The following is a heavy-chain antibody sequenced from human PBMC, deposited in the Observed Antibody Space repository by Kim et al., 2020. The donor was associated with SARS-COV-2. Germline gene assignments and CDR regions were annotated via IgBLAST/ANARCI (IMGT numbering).Heavy chain of an antibody. Sequence: GGSLRLSCAASGFIFNNYWMSWVRQAPGKGPEWVANIKQDGSEKDYEDSMKGRFTISRDNAKNSVYLQVNILRAEDTAVYFCARIGYSSSSFDYWGQGILVTVSS. CDR1: GFIFNNYW. D-gene: IGHD6-19*01. CDR2: IKQDGSEK. CDR3: ARIGYSSSSFDY. J-gene: IGHJ4*02. V-gene: IGHV3-7*01.